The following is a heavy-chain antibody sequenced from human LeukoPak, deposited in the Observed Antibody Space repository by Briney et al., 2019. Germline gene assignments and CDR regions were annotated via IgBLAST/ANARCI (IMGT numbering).Heavy chain of an antibody. D-gene: IGHD3-10*01. J-gene: IGHJ4*02. CDR3: ARGRVTYYYGSGSYPLPFDY. CDR2: INTGNGNT. CDR1: GYTFTSYA. V-gene: IGHV1-3*03. Sequence: ASVKVSCKASGYTFTSYAMHWVRQAPGQRLEWMGWINTGNGNTKYSQEFQGRVTITRDTSANTAYMELSSLRSEDMAVYYCARGRVTYYYGSGSYPLPFDYRGQGTLVTVSS.